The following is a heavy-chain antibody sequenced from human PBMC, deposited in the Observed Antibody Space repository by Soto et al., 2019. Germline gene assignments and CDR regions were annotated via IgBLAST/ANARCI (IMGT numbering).Heavy chain of an antibody. CDR2: IKQDGSEK. CDR3: ARDQTGWSGYYRWPGDGNYFDY. J-gene: IGHJ4*02. Sequence: GGSLRLSCAASGFTFSSYWMSWVRQAPGKGLEWVANIKQDGSEKYYVDSVKGRFTISRDNAKNSLYLQMNSLRAEDTAVYYCARDQTGWSGYYRWPGDGNYFDYWGQGTLVTVSS. CDR1: GFTFSSYW. V-gene: IGHV3-7*05. D-gene: IGHD3-3*01.